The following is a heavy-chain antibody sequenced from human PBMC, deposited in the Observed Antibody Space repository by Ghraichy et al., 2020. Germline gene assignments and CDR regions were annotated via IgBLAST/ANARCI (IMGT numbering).Heavy chain of an antibody. D-gene: IGHD3-10*01. CDR2: INHSGST. CDR3: ARGMVRGVTTLLYFDY. V-gene: IGHV4-34*01. CDR1: GGSFSGYY. Sequence: SQTRSLTCAVYGGSFSGYYWSWIRQPPGKGLEWIGEINHSGSTNYNPSLKSRVTISVDTSKNQFSLKLSSVTAADTAVYYCARGMVRGVTTLLYFDYWGQGTLVTVSS. J-gene: IGHJ4*02.